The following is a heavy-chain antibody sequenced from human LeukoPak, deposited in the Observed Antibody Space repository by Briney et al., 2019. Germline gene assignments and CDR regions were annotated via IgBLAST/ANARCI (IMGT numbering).Heavy chain of an antibody. Sequence: GASVKVSCKASGGTFSSYAISWVRQAPGQGRDWMGGIIPIFGTANYAQKFQGRVTITTDESTSTAYMELSSLRSEDTAVYYCARKTNEYGSGSLPWGNWFDPWGQGTLVTVSS. CDR1: GGTFSSYA. J-gene: IGHJ5*02. V-gene: IGHV1-69*05. CDR2: IIPIFGTA. D-gene: IGHD3-10*01. CDR3: ARKTNEYGSGSLPWGNWFDP.